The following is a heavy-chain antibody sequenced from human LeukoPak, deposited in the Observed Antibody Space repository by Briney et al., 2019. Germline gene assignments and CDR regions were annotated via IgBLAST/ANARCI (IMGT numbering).Heavy chain of an antibody. Sequence: GGSLRLSCAASGFTFSGYSMNWVRQAPGKGLEWVSSISSSSSYIYYADSVKGRFTISRDNAKNSLYLQMNSLRAEDTAVYYCARKGGSSAGDAFDIWGQGTMVTVSS. CDR3: ARKGGSSAGDAFDI. CDR1: GFTFSGYS. V-gene: IGHV3-21*01. D-gene: IGHD6-6*01. J-gene: IGHJ3*02. CDR2: ISSSSSYI.